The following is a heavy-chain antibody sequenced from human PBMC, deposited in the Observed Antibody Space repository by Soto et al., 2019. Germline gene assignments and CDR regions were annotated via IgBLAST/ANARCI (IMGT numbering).Heavy chain of an antibody. D-gene: IGHD2-15*01. V-gene: IGHV3-30*03. CDR1: GFTFSDYG. J-gene: IGHJ4*02. CDR2: ISYDGVDQ. CDR3: ARSTYCNGGSCYPQY. Sequence: GGSLRLSCAGPGFTFSDYGLHWVRQAPGKGLEWVAMISYDGVDQYYRGSVQGRFTISRDDSKHTVYLQMNSLRTEDTAMYYCARSTYCNGGSCYPQYWGPGTLVTVS.